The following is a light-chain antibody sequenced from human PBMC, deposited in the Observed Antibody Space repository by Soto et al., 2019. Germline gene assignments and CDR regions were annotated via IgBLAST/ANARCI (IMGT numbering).Light chain of an antibody. CDR3: QQSYSTPPT. Sequence: DIQMTQSPASLSASVGDRVTISCRASQSIGRNLNWYQQKPGKAPTLLMFTSSNLRSGVPSRFSGSGSGTDFILTISSLQPEDFATYYCQQSYSTPPTLGQGTKVDI. CDR1: QSIGRN. J-gene: IGKJ1*01. V-gene: IGKV1-39*01. CDR2: TSS.